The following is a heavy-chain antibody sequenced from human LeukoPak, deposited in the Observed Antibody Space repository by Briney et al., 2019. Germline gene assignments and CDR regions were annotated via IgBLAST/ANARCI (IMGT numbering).Heavy chain of an antibody. J-gene: IGHJ3*02. Sequence: ASVKVSCKASGYTFTDYYMHWVRQAPGQGLEWLGWINPNSGGTNYPPKFQGRLTMTRDTSISTAYMELTRLTSDDTAVYYCAREGPRSKGSGGAAFHIWGQWTMVTVSS. CDR1: GYTFTDYY. D-gene: IGHD6-19*01. V-gene: IGHV1-2*02. CDR2: INPNSGGT. CDR3: AREGPRSKGSGGAAFHI.